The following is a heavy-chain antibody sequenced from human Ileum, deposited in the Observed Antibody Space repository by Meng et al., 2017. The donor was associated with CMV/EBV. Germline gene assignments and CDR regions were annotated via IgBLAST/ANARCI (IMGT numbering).Heavy chain of an antibody. CDR3: GRGSSSLLG. CDR2: ISSSSSYI. CDR1: GFTFSSSS. Sequence: GESLKISCAASGFTFSSSSMNWVRQAPGKGLEWVSSISSSSSYIYYADSLKGRFTISRDNAKNSLYLQMNSLRAEDTAVYYCGRGSSSLLGWGQGTLVTVSS. D-gene: IGHD6-13*01. V-gene: IGHV3-21*01. J-gene: IGHJ4*02.